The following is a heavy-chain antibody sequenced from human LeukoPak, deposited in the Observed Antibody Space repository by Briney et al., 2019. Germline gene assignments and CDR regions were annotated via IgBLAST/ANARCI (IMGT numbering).Heavy chain of an antibody. V-gene: IGHV3-74*01. D-gene: IGHD4/OR15-4a*01. Sequence: QYGVSLRLSRAASGFTFSSFRMQWPRQAPGKGPVWISRINSDGITTTYADSVKGRFTISRDNAKNTLYLQMNSLRAEDTAVYYCARTHYGGAYGDYWGQGTLVTVSS. CDR3: ARTHYGGAYGDY. J-gene: IGHJ4*02. CDR2: INSDGITT. CDR1: GFTFSSFR.